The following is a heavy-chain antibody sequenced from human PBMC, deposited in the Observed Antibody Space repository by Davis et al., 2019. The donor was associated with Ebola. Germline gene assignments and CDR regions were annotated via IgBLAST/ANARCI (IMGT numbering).Heavy chain of an antibody. CDR2: INHSGST. J-gene: IGHJ6*04. Sequence: MPSETLSLTCAVYGGSFSGYYWSWIRQPPGKGLEWIGEINHSGSTNYNPSLKSRVTILVDTSKNQFSLRLSSVTAAGTAVYYCVRDHTVTTTDYGMDVWGEGTTVIVSS. CDR1: GGSFSGYY. CDR3: VRDHTVTTTDYGMDV. V-gene: IGHV4-34*01. D-gene: IGHD4-11*01.